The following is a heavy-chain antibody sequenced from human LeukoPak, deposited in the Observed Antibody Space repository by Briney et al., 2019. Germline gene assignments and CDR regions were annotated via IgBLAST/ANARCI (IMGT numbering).Heavy chain of an antibody. V-gene: IGHV3-7*01. CDR3: ARDSYDYGDYGGYFQH. Sequence: GGSLRLSCAASVFTFSSNWMSWVRQAPGKGLEWVANIKQDGSEKYYVDSVKGRFTISRDNAKNSLYLQMNSLRAEDTAVYYCARDSYDYGDYGGYFQHWGQGTLVTVSS. CDR2: IKQDGSEK. CDR1: VFTFSSNW. J-gene: IGHJ1*01. D-gene: IGHD4-17*01.